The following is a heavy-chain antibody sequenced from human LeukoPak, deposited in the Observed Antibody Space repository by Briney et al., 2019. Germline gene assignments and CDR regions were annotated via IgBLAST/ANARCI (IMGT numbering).Heavy chain of an antibody. J-gene: IGHJ4*02. CDR3: ATAGTFSVDTAMVPSDY. Sequence: ASVKVSCKVSGYTLTELSMHWVRQAPGKGLEWMGGFDPEDGETIYAQKFQGRVTMTEDTSTDTAYMELSSLRSEDTAVYYCATAGTFSVDTAMVPSDYWGQGTLVTVSS. V-gene: IGHV1-24*01. CDR2: FDPEDGET. CDR1: GYTLTELS. D-gene: IGHD5-18*01.